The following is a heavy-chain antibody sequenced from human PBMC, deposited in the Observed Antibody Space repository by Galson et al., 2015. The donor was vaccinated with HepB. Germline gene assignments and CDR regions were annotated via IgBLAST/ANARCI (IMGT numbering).Heavy chain of an antibody. J-gene: IGHJ6*02. CDR3: ATTFGLVSHTYTMDV. Sequence: SLRLSCAVSGFIVSNNYMNWIRQAPGKGLEWVSSITSSSSLIYYADSVKGRFTISRDNAKNSLFLQMNSLRAEDTAVYYCATTFGLVSHTYTMDVWGHGTTVTVSS. D-gene: IGHD3/OR15-3a*01. V-gene: IGHV3-21*01. CDR2: ITSSSSLI. CDR1: GFIVSNNY.